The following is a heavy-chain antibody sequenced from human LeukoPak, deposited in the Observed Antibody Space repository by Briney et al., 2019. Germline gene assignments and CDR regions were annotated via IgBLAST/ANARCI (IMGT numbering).Heavy chain of an antibody. CDR2: IYTSGST. Sequence: SETLSLTCTVSGGSISSYYWSWIRQPAGKGLEWIGRIYTSGSTNYNPSLKSRVTMSVDTSKNQFSLKLSSVTAADTAVYYCARGERCSSTSCYGTIYFDYWGQGTLVTVSS. J-gene: IGHJ4*02. CDR3: ARGERCSSTSCYGTIYFDY. D-gene: IGHD2-2*01. V-gene: IGHV4-4*07. CDR1: GGSISSYY.